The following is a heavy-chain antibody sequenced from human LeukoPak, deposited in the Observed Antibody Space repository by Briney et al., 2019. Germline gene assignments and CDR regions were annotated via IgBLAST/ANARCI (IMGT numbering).Heavy chain of an antibody. CDR3: ARDQGTDYGDYGTFDY. V-gene: IGHV1-18*01. J-gene: IGHJ4*02. D-gene: IGHD4-17*01. Sequence: ASVKVSCKASGYTFTSYGISWVRRAPGQGLEWMGWISAYNGNTNYVQKLQGRVTMTTDTSTSTTFMELRSLRSDDTAVYYCARDQGTDYGDYGTFDYWGQGTLVTVSS. CDR2: ISAYNGNT. CDR1: GYTFTSYG.